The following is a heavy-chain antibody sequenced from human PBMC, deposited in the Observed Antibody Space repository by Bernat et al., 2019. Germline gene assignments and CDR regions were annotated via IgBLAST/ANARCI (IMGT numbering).Heavy chain of an antibody. V-gene: IGHV3-7*03. CDR1: GFTFSSYW. CDR3: ARKRTGSPSGYSDY. Sequence: EVQLVESGGGLVQPGGSLRLSCAASGFTFSSYWMSWVRQAPGKGLEWVANIKQDGSEEYYVDSVKGRFTISRDNAKSSLFLQMNSLRAEDTAVYHCARKRTGSPSGYSDYWGQGSLVTVAS. J-gene: IGHJ4*02. CDR2: IKQDGSEE. D-gene: IGHD3-10*01.